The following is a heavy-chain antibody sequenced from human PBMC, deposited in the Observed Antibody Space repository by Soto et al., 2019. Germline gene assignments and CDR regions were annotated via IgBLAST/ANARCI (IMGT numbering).Heavy chain of an antibody. CDR2: IKSKTDGGTT. CDR1: GFTFSNAW. V-gene: IGHV3-15*01. CDR3: TTAMYSGSNRAFDI. J-gene: IGHJ3*02. D-gene: IGHD1-26*01. Sequence: PGGSLRLSCAASGFTFSNAWMSWVRQAPGKGLEWVGRIKSKTDGGTTDYAAPVKGRFTISRDDSKNTLCLQMNSLKTEDTAVYYCTTAMYSGSNRAFDIWGQGTMVTVSS.